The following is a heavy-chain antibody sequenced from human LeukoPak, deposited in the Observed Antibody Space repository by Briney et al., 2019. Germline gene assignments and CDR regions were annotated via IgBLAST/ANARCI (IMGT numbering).Heavy chain of an antibody. D-gene: IGHD4/OR15-4a*01. CDR1: GGSISSRTYY. CDR3: AARTLVWCAFDI. CDR2: IYHSGST. V-gene: IGHV4-39*07. Sequence: KPSETLSLTCTVSGGSISSRTYYWGWIRQPPGKGLEWIGTIYHSGSTYYNPSLKSRVTISVDTSKNQFSLKLSSVTAADTAVYYCAARTLVWCAFDIWGQGTMVTVSS. J-gene: IGHJ3*02.